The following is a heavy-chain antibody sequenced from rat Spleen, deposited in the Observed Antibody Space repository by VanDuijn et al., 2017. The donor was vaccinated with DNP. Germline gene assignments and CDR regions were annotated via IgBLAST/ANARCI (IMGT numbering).Heavy chain of an antibody. Sequence: EVQLVESGGGLVQPGGSLKLSCAASGFTFSDYYMAWVRQAPTKGLEWVAYISYDGGNAYYGDSVKGRFTISRDIAKSTLYLQMNSLRSEDMATYYCARHVLPLRVWDYWGQGVMVTVSS. CDR3: ARHVLPLRVWDY. CDR1: GFTFSDYY. J-gene: IGHJ2*01. V-gene: IGHV5-22*01. D-gene: IGHD4-1*01. CDR2: ISYDGGNA.